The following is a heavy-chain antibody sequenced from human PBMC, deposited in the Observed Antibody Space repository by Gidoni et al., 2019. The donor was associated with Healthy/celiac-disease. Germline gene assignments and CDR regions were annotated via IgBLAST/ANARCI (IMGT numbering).Heavy chain of an antibody. CDR3: ARGRGNSFGDWFDP. D-gene: IGHD3-16*01. V-gene: IGHV4-39*01. CDR1: GGSISSSSYY. J-gene: IGHJ5*02. Sequence: QLQLQESGPGLVKPSETLSLTCTVSGGSISSSSYYWGWIRQPPGKGLEWIGSIYYSGSTYYNPSLKSRVTISVDTSKNQFSLKLSSVTAADTAVYYCARGRGNSFGDWFDPWGQGTLVTVSS. CDR2: IYYSGST.